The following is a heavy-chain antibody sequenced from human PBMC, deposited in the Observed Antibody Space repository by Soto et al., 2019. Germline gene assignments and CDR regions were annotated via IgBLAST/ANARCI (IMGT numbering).Heavy chain of an antibody. CDR3: AKGGASDCSSTGCYIYYYYYYMDV. CDR1: GFTFSIYG. CDR2: ISYDGSIK. J-gene: IGHJ6*03. D-gene: IGHD2-2*02. V-gene: IGHV3-30*18. Sequence: HPGGSLRLSCAASGFTFSIYGIHWVRQAPGKGLEWVAVISYDGSIKYYADSVKGRFTISRDNSKNTLYLQMNSLRAEDTAVYYCAKGGASDCSSTGCYIYYYYYYMDVWGKGTTVTVSS.